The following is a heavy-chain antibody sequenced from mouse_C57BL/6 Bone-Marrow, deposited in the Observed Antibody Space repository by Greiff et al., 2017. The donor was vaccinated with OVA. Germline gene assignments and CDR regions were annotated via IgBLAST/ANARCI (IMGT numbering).Heavy chain of an antibody. Sequence: EVQRVESGPGLVKPSQSLSLTCSVTGYSITSGYYWNWIRQFPGNKLEWMGYISYDGSNNYNPSLKNRISITRDTSKNQFFLKLNSVTTEDTATYDCAREYDGYYSYYAMDYWGQGTSVTVSS. J-gene: IGHJ4*01. CDR2: ISYDGSN. CDR1: GYSITSGYY. CDR3: AREYDGYYSYYAMDY. V-gene: IGHV3-6*01. D-gene: IGHD2-3*01.